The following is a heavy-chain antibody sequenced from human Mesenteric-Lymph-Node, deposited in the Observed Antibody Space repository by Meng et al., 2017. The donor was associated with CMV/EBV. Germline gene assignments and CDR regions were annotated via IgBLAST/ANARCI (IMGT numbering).Heavy chain of an antibody. Sequence: GGSLRLSCAASGFTFSSYAMHWVRQAPGKGLEWVAVISYDGSNKYYADSVKGRFTISRDNSKNTLYLQMNSLRAEDTAVYYCAKGIAVAGRSWFDPWGQGTLVTVSS. CDR1: GFTFSSYA. CDR3: AKGIAVAGRSWFDP. D-gene: IGHD6-19*01. J-gene: IGHJ5*02. V-gene: IGHV3-30-3*01. CDR2: ISYDGSNK.